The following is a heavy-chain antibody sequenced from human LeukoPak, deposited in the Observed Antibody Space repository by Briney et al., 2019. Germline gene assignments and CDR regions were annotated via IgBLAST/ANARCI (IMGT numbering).Heavy chain of an antibody. CDR3: ARARPVLLWFGYNWFDP. D-gene: IGHD3-10*01. Sequence: PSETLSLTCAVSGGSFSGYYWSWIRQPPGKGLEWIGEINHSGSTNYNPSLKSRVTISVDTSKNHFSLKLSSVTAADTAVYYCARARPVLLWFGYNWFDPWGQGTLVTVSS. CDR2: INHSGST. J-gene: IGHJ5*02. CDR1: GGSFSGYY. V-gene: IGHV4-34*01.